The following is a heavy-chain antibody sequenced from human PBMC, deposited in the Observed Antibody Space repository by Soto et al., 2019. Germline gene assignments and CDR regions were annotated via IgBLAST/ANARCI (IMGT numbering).Heavy chain of an antibody. CDR3: VKDLTFGGVSSEYFQH. CDR1: GFTFSSYA. CDR2: ISGSGGST. D-gene: IGHD3-16*01. J-gene: IGHJ1*01. V-gene: IGHV3-23*01. Sequence: GGSLRLSCAASGFTFSSYAMSWVRQAPGKGLEWVSAISGSGGSTYYADSVKGRFTISRDNSKNTLYLQMNSLRAEDTAVYYCVKDLTFGGVSSEYFQHWGQGTLVTVSS.